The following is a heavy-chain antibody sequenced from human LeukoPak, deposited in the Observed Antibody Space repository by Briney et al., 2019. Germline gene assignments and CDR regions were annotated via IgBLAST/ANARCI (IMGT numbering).Heavy chain of an antibody. CDR2: MNPNSGNT. V-gene: IGHV1-8*01. D-gene: IGHD6-19*01. CDR1: GYTFTSYD. CDR3: ARDGGIAVAPFDY. Sequence: GASVKVSCKASGYTFTSYDINWVRQATGQWLEWMGWMNPNSGNTGYAQKFQGRVTMTRDMSTSTVYMELSSLRSEDTAVYYCARDGGIAVAPFDYWGQGNLVTVSS. J-gene: IGHJ4*02.